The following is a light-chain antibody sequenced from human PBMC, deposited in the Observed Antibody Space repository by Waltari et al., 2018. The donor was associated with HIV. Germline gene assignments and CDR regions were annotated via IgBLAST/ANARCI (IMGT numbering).Light chain of an antibody. CDR2: AAS. Sequence: AIQMTQSPSSLAASVGDRVTITCRASQDIRNDLGWYQQKPGKAPKVLIFAASSLQSGVPARFSGSGSGTDFTLTISSLQPEDFATYYCQQYNSYWYTFGPGTKLEI. CDR3: QQYNSYWYT. J-gene: IGKJ2*01. V-gene: IGKV1-6*01. CDR1: QDIRND.